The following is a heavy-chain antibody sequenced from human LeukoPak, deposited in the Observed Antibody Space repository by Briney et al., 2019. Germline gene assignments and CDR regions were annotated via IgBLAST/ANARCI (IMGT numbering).Heavy chain of an antibody. Sequence: PGGSLRLSCAASGFTFSSYWVSWVRQAPGKGLEWVANIKQDGSEKYYVDSVKGRFTISRDNAKNSLYLQMNSLRAEDTAVYYCARVGGSKRGPFDYWGQGTLVTVSS. CDR2: IKQDGSEK. V-gene: IGHV3-7*01. D-gene: IGHD1-26*01. J-gene: IGHJ4*02. CDR3: ARVGGSKRGPFDY. CDR1: GFTFSSYW.